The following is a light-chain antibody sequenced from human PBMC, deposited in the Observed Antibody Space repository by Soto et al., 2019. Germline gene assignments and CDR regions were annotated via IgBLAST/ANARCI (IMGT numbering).Light chain of an antibody. J-gene: IGKJ2*01. CDR2: VAS. V-gene: IGKV1-12*01. CDR1: QPISSW. CDR3: QQASSFPHT. Sequence: DIQMTQSPSTVSASVGDRVTITRRASQPISSWLSWFRQRPGKAPELLIYVASTLHTGVPSRFSGSASGTDFALTISGLQPEDFANYYCQQASSFPHTFGQGTRVDIK.